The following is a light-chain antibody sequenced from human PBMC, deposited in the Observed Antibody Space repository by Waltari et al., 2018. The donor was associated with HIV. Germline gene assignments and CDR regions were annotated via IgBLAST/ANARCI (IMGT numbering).Light chain of an antibody. CDR1: QGISNS. J-gene: IGKJ1*01. V-gene: IGKV1-NL1*01. CDR3: QQYYSTPRT. CDR2: ETS. Sequence: DIQMTQSPSSLSASVGDRVTVTCRASQGISNSLAWYQQKPGKAPELLLYETSRVQSGVPSRFSGSGSGTDYTLTISSLQPDDFASYYCQQYYSTPRTFGQGTKVEIK.